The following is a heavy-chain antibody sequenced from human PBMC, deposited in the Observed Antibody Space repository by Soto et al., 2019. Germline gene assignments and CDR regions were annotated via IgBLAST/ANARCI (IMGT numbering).Heavy chain of an antibody. CDR1: GFTFDDYA. Sequence: GGSLRLSCAASGFTFDDYAMHWVRQAPGQGLEWVSGISWNSGSRGYADSVKGRFIISRDNAKNSLYLQMNSLRADDTALYYCVTSSGYYYFDYWGHGTLVTVSS. V-gene: IGHV3-9*01. CDR2: ISWNSGSR. CDR3: VTSSGYYYFDY. D-gene: IGHD6-25*01. J-gene: IGHJ4*01.